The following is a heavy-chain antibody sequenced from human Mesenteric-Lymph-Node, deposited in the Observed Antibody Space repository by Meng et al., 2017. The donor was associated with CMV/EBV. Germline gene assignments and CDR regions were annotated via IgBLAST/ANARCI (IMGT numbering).Heavy chain of an antibody. V-gene: IGHV3-30-3*01. D-gene: IGHD3-22*01. CDR1: GFTFGTFA. Sequence: GGSLRLSCAASGFTFGTFAMHWVRQAPGKGLEWVAVISYDGNNKYYADSVKGRFTISRDNSKNTLYLQMNSLRVEDTAVYYCARHGSSLSHYDYWGQGTLVTVSS. CDR3: ARHGSSLSHYDY. CDR2: ISYDGNNK. J-gene: IGHJ4*02.